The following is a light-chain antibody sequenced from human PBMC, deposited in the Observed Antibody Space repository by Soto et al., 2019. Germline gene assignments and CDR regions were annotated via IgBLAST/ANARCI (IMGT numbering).Light chain of an antibody. Sequence: EIVLTQSPGTLSLSPGERATLSCRASQSVSSYLAWYQQKPGQAPRLLIYAASSRATGIPDRFSGSGSGTGFTLTISSLEPEDVAVYYCQQYRSSPRTFGPGTEVDIK. CDR3: QQYRSSPRT. J-gene: IGKJ3*01. V-gene: IGKV3-20*01. CDR2: AAS. CDR1: QSVSSY.